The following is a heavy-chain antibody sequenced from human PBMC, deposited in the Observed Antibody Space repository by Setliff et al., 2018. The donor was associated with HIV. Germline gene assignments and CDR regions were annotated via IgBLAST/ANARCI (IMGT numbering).Heavy chain of an antibody. Sequence: SETLSLTCTVSGGSISSTSYYWGWIRQPPGTGLEWIGSISCSGNTYYNPSLKSRVTTSVDTPKNQFSLKLNSVTAADTAVYYCAKTIGRYFDIFDNWGQGTLVTVSS. CDR2: ISCSGNT. D-gene: IGHD3-9*01. CDR1: GGSISSTSYY. CDR3: AKTIGRYFDIFDN. J-gene: IGHJ4*02. V-gene: IGHV4-39*01.